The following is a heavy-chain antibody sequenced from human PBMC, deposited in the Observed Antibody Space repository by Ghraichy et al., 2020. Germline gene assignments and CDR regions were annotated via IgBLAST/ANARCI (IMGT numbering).Heavy chain of an antibody. CDR1: GFTFDDYA. D-gene: IGHD2-15*01. CDR2: ISWNSGSI. J-gene: IGHJ4*02. CDR3: AKDMTSGGSCYDY. Sequence: SLNISCAASGFTFDDYAMHWVRQAPGKGLEWVSGISWNSGSIGYADSVKGRFTISRDNAKNSLYLQMNSLRAEDTALYYCAKDMTSGGSCYDYWGQGTLVTVSS. V-gene: IGHV3-9*01.